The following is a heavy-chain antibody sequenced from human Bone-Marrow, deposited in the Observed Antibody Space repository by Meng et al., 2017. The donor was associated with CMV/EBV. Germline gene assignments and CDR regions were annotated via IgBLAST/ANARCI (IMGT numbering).Heavy chain of an antibody. CDR2: INPNSGGT. D-gene: IGHD2-2*01. CDR3: ARDPRYCSSTSCYPNWFDP. J-gene: IGHJ5*02. CDR1: GFTFTNHY. Sequence: ASVKVSCKASGFTFTNHYMHWVRQAPGQGLEWMGWINPNSGGTNYAQKFQGRVTMTRDTSISTAYMELSRLRSDDTAVYYCARDPRYCSSTSCYPNWFDPWGQGTLVTVSS. V-gene: IGHV1-2*02.